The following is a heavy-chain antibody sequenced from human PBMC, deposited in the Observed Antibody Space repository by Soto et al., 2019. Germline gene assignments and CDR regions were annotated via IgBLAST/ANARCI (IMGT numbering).Heavy chain of an antibody. CDR3: ARDSKLVPAAIAYYYYGMDV. CDR1: GGSVSSGSYY. J-gene: IGHJ6*02. CDR2: IYYSGST. V-gene: IGHV4-61*01. Sequence: SETLSLTCTVSGGSVSSGSYYWSWLRQPPGKGLEWIGYIYYSGSTNYNPSLKSRVTISVDTSKNQFSLKLSSVTAADTAVYYCARDSKLVPAAIAYYYYGMDVWGQGTTVTVSS. D-gene: IGHD2-2*01.